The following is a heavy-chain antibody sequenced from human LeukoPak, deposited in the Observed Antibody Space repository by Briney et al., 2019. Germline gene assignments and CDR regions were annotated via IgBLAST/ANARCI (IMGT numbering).Heavy chain of an antibody. Sequence: GGSLRLSCAVSGFTFSSYAMSWVRQAPGKGLEWVSAIDSSGSYTWYDDSVKGRFAISTDNSKNTLYLQMNSLRVEDTAVYFCAARKVRGVWFYLDYWGQGTLVTVSS. CDR1: GFTFSSYA. V-gene: IGHV3-23*05. CDR3: AARKVRGVWFYLDY. CDR2: IDSSGSYT. D-gene: IGHD3-10*01. J-gene: IGHJ4*02.